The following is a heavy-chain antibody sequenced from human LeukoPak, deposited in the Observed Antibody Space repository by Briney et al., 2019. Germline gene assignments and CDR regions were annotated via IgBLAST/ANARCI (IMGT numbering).Heavy chain of an antibody. CDR1: GFSISNYY. J-gene: IGHJ3*01. D-gene: IGHD3-22*01. V-gene: IGHV3-53*01. CDR2: IHATGNT. CDR3: ARHSDSPNYPDTDSFDL. Sequence: GGSLRLSCAASGFSISNYYMFWARQAPGKGLGWVSVIHATGNTYYANSVKGRFTISRDNSENTLYLQMNSLRVGDTAVYYCARHSDSPNYPDTDSFDLWGQGTTVTVSS.